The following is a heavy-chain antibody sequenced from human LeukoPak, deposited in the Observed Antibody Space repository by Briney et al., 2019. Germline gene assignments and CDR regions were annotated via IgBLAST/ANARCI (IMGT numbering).Heavy chain of an antibody. Sequence: GGSLRLSCTTSGFAFGDYAMSWFRQAPGKGLEWVGFIRSKANGGTTEYAASVKGRFTISRDDSRSVAHVQMNSLKTDDTAVYYCARYYYGMDVWGHGTTVTVFS. CDR1: GFAFGDYA. J-gene: IGHJ6*02. V-gene: IGHV3-49*03. CDR3: ARYYYGMDV. CDR2: IRSKANGGTT.